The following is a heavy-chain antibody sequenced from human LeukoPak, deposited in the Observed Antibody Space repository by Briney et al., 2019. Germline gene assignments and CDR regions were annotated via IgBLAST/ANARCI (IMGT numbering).Heavy chain of an antibody. CDR3: ARANLRGLELGY. CDR1: GGSISSYY. Sequence: PSETLSLTCTVSGGSISSYYWSWIRQPPGKGLEWIGYIYYSGSTNHNPSLKSRVTISVDTSKNQFSLKLSSVTAADTAVYYCARANLRGLELGYWGQGTLVTVSS. D-gene: IGHD1-7*01. CDR2: IYYSGST. V-gene: IGHV4-59*01. J-gene: IGHJ4*02.